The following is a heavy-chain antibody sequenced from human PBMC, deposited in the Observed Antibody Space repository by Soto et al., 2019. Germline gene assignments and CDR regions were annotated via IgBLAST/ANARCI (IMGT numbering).Heavy chain of an antibody. CDR1: SGSISSSNW. CDR3: ASSGPYYYGSGSYYYYYYMDV. D-gene: IGHD3-10*01. CDR2: IYHSGST. J-gene: IGHJ6*03. Sequence: QVQLQESGPGLVKPSGTLSLTCAVSSGSISSSNWWSWVRQPPGKGLEWIGEIYHSGSTNYNPSLKSRVTISVDKSKNQFSLKLSSVTAADTAVYYCASSGPYYYGSGSYYYYYYMDVWGKGTTVTVSS. V-gene: IGHV4-4*02.